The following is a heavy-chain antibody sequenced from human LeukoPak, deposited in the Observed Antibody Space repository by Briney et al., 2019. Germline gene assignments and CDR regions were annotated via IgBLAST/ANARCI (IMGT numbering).Heavy chain of an antibody. V-gene: IGHV3-21*01. Sequence: PGGSLRLSCAASGITFSGYSMNWVRQAPGKGLECVSSISGSGESIYYADSVKGRFTISRDNARNSLYLQMDSLRAEDTAVYYCARANPPAISFFDYWGQGTLVTVSS. CDR2: ISGSGESI. CDR1: GITFSGYS. J-gene: IGHJ4*02. D-gene: IGHD3-9*01. CDR3: ARANPPAISFFDY.